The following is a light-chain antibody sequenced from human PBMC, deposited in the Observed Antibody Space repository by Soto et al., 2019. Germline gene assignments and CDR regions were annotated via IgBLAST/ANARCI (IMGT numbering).Light chain of an antibody. CDR1: SSNIGNNY. CDR3: AAWDDSLSGVV. Sequence: QLVLTQPPSASGTPGQRVTISCSGSSSNIGNNYVFWYQHLPGTAPKLLIYRHNRRPSGVPDRFSGSKSGTAASLAISGLRSEDEGNYYCAAWDDSLSGVVFGGGTKLTVL. V-gene: IGLV1-47*01. J-gene: IGLJ2*01. CDR2: RHN.